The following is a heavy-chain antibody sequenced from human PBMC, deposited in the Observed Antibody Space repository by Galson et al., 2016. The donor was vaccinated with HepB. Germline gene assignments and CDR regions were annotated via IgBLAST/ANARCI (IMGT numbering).Heavy chain of an antibody. V-gene: IGHV3-73*01. J-gene: IGHJ4*02. D-gene: IGHD5-18*01. CDR1: GFTFSGSA. CDR3: THLGAIKDTEMVLHY. Sequence: CAASGFTFSGSAMNWVRQASGKGLEWVGRIRSKANDYATAYAASVKDRFIISSDDSKNTAYLQMNSLKTEDTAVYYCTHLGAIKDTEMVLHYWGQGTLVTVSS. CDR2: IRSKANDYAT.